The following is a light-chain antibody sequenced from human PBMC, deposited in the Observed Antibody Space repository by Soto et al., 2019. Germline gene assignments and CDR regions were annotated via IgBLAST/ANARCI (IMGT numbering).Light chain of an antibody. CDR1: SGHSNYA. CDR3: QTWGTGILV. Sequence: QPVLTQSPSASASLGASVKLTCTLSSGHSNYAIAWHQQRPEKGPRYLMKVNSDGSHSKGDGIPDRFSGSRSGAERYLTISSLQSEDEADYYCQTWGTGILVFGGGTKLTVL. CDR2: VNSDGSH. V-gene: IGLV4-69*01. J-gene: IGLJ3*02.